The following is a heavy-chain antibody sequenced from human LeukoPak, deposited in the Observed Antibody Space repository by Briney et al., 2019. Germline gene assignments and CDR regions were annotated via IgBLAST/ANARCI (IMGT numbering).Heavy chain of an antibody. D-gene: IGHD2-2*01. CDR3: ARDPPSSSTSGFDY. J-gene: IGHJ4*02. CDR2: INTNTGNP. Sequence: PRASVKVSCKASGYTFTSYAMNWVRQAPGQGLEWMGWINTNTGNPTYAQGFTGRFVFSLDTSVSTAYLQISSLKAEDTAVYYCARDPPSSSTSGFDYWGQGTLVTVSS. V-gene: IGHV7-4-1*02. CDR1: GYTFTSYA.